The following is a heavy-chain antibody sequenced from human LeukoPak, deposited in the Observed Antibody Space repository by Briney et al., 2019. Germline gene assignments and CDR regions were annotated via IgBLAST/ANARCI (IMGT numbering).Heavy chain of an antibody. Sequence: GRSLRLSCAASGFTFSTYGMEWVRQAPGKGLEWVAVISYDGSNKNYADSVKGRFTISRDNSKNTLYLQMNSLRAEDTAVYYCARDGSSWDLFDYWGQGTLVTVSS. CDR1: GFTFSTYG. V-gene: IGHV3-30*03. D-gene: IGHD6-13*01. J-gene: IGHJ4*02. CDR2: ISYDGSNK. CDR3: ARDGSSWDLFDY.